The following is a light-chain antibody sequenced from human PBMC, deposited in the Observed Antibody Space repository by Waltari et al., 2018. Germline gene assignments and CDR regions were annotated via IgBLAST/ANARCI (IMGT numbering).Light chain of an antibody. CDR3: QHYERLPAT. V-gene: IGKV3-20*01. J-gene: IGKJ1*01. CDR2: GAS. CDR1: QSVSMA. Sequence: EIVLTQSPGTLSLSPGERATLSCRASQSVSMALACYQQKPGQAPRLLIYGASNRATGIPDRFSGSGSGTDFSLTISRLDPEDVAVYYCQHYERLPATFGQGTKVEIK.